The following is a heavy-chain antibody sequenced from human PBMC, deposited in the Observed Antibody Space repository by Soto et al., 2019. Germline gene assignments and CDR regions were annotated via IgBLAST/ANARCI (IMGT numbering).Heavy chain of an antibody. V-gene: IGHV1-69*01. Sequence: QVQLVQSGAEVKKPGSSVKVSCKASGGSFSSYIISWVRQAPGQGLEWMGGITPIYPTTNYAQKFQGRVTITADESMSTAYMELSSLRSEDTAVYYCARGAVTTRRYDSYYYGMDVWGQGTPVTVSS. CDR1: GGSFSSYI. CDR3: ARGAVTTRRYDSYYYGMDV. J-gene: IGHJ6*02. CDR2: ITPIYPTT. D-gene: IGHD4-4*01.